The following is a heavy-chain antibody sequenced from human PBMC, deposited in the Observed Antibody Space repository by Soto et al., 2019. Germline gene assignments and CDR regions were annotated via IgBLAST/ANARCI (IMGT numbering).Heavy chain of an antibody. V-gene: IGHV1-69*13. D-gene: IGHD5-18*01. CDR3: ARDRVDTAMVSLYYGMDV. CDR2: IIPIFGTA. J-gene: IGHJ6*02. CDR1: GGTFSSYA. Sequence: SVKVSCKASGGTFSSYAISWVRQAPGQGLEWMGGIIPIFGTANYAQKFQGRVTITADESTSTAYMELSSLRSEDTAVYYCARDRVDTAMVSLYYGMDVWGQGTTVTVSS.